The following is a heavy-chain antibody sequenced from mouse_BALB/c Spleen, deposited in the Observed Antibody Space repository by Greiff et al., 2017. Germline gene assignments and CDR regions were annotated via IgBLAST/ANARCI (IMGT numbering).Heavy chain of an antibody. CDR1: GFTFSSYY. CDR2: INSNGGST. D-gene: IGHD3-3*01. V-gene: IGHV5-6-2*01. J-gene: IGHJ3*01. Sequence: DVMLVESGGGLVKLGGSLKLSCAASGFTFSSYYMSWVRQTPEKRLELVAAINSNGGSTYYPDTVKGRFTISRDNAKNTLYLQMSSLKSEDTALYYCARHGEGTGPLFAYWGQGTLVTVSA. CDR3: ARHGEGTGPLFAY.